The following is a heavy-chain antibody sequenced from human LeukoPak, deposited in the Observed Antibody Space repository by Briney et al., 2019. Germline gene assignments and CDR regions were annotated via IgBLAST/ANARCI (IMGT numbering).Heavy chain of an antibody. CDR3: ARLAGCYDGSGYYSCHLGFDY. V-gene: IGHV1-8*01. J-gene: IGHJ4*02. D-gene: IGHD3-22*01. CDR2: MNPNSGNT. Sequence: ASVKVSCTASGYTFTSYDINWVRQATGQGLEWMGWMNPNSGNTGYAQKFQGRVTMTRNTSISTAYMELRSLRSDDTAVYYCARLAGCYDGSGYYSCHLGFDYWGQGTLVTVSS. CDR1: GYTFTSYD.